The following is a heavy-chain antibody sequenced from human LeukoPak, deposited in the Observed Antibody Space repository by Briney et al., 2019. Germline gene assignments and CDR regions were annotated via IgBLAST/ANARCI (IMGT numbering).Heavy chain of an antibody. CDR3: ARVRDYYDSSGY. Sequence: ASVKVSCKASGYTFTSYDINWVRQAAGQGLEWMGWMNPNSGDTGYAQKFQGRVTMTTDTSTSTAYMELRSLRSDDTAVYYCARVRDYYDSSGYWGPRTLVTVSS. J-gene: IGHJ4*02. V-gene: IGHV1-8*02. CDR1: GYTFTSYD. CDR2: MNPNSGDT. D-gene: IGHD3-22*01.